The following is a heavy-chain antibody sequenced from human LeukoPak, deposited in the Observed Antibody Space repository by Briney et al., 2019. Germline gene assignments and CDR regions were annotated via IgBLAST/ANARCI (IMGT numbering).Heavy chain of an antibody. J-gene: IGHJ4*02. V-gene: IGHV3-48*02. CDR1: GFGFSDSS. Sequence: PGGFLRLSCAASGFGFSDSSMNWVRQAPGKGLEWISYIRSTGDPIYYADSVRGRFTISRDNARNSLYLQMDSLRDEDTAVYFCASSEGVGQIAALFHSWGQGTLVTVSS. CDR2: IRSTGDPI. D-gene: IGHD6-13*01. CDR3: ASSEGVGQIAALFHS.